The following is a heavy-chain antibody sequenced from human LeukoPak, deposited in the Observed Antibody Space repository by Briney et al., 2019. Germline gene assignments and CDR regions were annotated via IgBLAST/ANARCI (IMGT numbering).Heavy chain of an antibody. D-gene: IGHD1-1*01. CDR3: ARGSNNWNDEHAFDV. CDR2: LNTDGRIT. J-gene: IGHJ3*01. CDR1: EFTLSRHW. V-gene: IGHV3-74*01. Sequence: GGSLRLSCAASEFTLSRHWMHWVRQAPGKGLVWVSRLNTDGRITYYADSVKGRFPISRDSTKNTLYLQLDSLRAEDTAVYYCARGSNNWNDEHAFDVWGQGTMVTVSS.